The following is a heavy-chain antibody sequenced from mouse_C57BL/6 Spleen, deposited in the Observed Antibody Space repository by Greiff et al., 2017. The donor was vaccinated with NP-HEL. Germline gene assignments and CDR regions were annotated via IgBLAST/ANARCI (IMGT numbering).Heavy chain of an antibody. CDR1: GYTFTSYG. Sequence: QVHVKQSGAELARPGASVKLSCKASGYTFTSYGISWVKQRTGQGLEWIGEIYPRSGNTYYNEKFKGKATLTADKSSSTAYMELRSLTSEDSAVYFCARWDDGYYDYAMDYWGQGTSVTVSS. V-gene: IGHV1-81*01. J-gene: IGHJ4*01. D-gene: IGHD2-3*01. CDR2: IYPRSGNT. CDR3: ARWDDGYYDYAMDY.